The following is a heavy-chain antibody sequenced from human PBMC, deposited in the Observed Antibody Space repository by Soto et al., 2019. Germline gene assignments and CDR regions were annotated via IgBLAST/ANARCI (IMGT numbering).Heavy chain of an antibody. Sequence: GGSLRLSCAASGFPFSSYSMNWVRQAPGKGLEWLSYISSSSSTIYYADSVKGRFTISRDNAKNSLYLQMNSLRDEDTAVYYCASDTSGYYYSYGMDVWGQGTTVTVYS. D-gene: IGHD3-3*01. CDR1: GFPFSSYS. V-gene: IGHV3-48*02. CDR2: ISSSSSTI. J-gene: IGHJ6*02. CDR3: ASDTSGYYYSYGMDV.